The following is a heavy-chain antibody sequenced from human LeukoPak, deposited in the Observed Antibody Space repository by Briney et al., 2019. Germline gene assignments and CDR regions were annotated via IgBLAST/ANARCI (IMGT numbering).Heavy chain of an antibody. D-gene: IGHD4-11*01. V-gene: IGHV4-31*03. CDR2: IYYSGST. Sequence: SQTLSLTCTVSGGSIRSGDCSWNWIRQHPGKGLEWIGYIYYSGSTYYNPSLTSRATMSVDTSKNQFSLKLSSVTAADTAIYYCARDHTETSSLNFRNYYYYGMDIWGQGTTVIVSS. CDR3: ARDHTETSSLNFRNYYYYGMDI. CDR1: GGSIRSGDCS. J-gene: IGHJ6*02.